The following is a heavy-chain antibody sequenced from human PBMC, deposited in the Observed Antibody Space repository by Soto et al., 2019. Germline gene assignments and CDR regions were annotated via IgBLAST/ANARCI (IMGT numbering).Heavy chain of an antibody. Sequence: SETLSLTCTVSGGSISSGGYYWSWIRQHPGKGLEWIGYIYYSGSTYYNPSLKSRVTISVDTSKNQFSLKLSSVTAADTAVYYCARSFRVAAAGPFDYWGQGTLVPV. V-gene: IGHV4-31*03. D-gene: IGHD6-13*01. CDR1: GGSISSGGYY. CDR3: ARSFRVAAAGPFDY. CDR2: IYYSGST. J-gene: IGHJ4*02.